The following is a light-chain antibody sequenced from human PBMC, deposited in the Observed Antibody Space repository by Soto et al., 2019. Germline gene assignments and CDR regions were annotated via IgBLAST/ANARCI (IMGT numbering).Light chain of an antibody. CDR2: DVT. J-gene: IGLJ1*01. V-gene: IGLV2-14*01. CDR1: SSDVGGYNS. Sequence: QSVLTQPASVSGSPGQSITISCTGTSSDVGGYNSVSWYRQDPGKAPKLIIYDVTNRPSGVPNRFSGSKSGNTASLTISGLQAEDEADYHCSSFTSSITYVFGTGTKVTVL. CDR3: SSFTSSITYV.